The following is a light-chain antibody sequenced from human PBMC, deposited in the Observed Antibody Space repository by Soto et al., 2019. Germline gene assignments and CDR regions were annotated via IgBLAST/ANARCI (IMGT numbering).Light chain of an antibody. Sequence: QSALTQPASVSGSPGQSITISCTGTSSDVGGYNYVSWYQQHPGKAPKLMIYDVSNRPSGVSNRFSGSKSGNTASLTISGLQAEDEADYYCSSYTSSSTRGGDVVFGGGTKLTVL. CDR1: SSDVGGYNY. CDR3: SSYTSSSTRGGDVV. V-gene: IGLV2-14*01. J-gene: IGLJ2*01. CDR2: DVS.